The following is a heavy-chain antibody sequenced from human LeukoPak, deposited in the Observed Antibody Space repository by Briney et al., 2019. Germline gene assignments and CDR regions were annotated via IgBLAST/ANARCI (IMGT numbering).Heavy chain of an antibody. CDR1: GYTFTSYD. J-gene: IGHJ6*03. Sequence: ASVKVSCKASGYTFTSYDINWVRQAPGQGLEWMGWMNPNSGNTGYAQKFQGRVTMTRNTSISTAYMELSSLRSEDTAVYYCARRSSDYYYYYMDVWGKGTTVTVSS. D-gene: IGHD6-19*01. CDR2: MNPNSGNT. V-gene: IGHV1-8*01. CDR3: ARRSSDYYYYYMDV.